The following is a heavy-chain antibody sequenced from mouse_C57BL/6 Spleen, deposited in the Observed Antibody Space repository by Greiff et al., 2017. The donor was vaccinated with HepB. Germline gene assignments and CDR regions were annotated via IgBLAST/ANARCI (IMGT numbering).Heavy chain of an antibody. CDR3: ARDEGTGPDYYAMDY. V-gene: IGHV3-6*01. CDR1: GYSITSGYY. Sequence: EVQLQESGPGLVKPSQSLSLTCSLTGYSITSGYYWNWIRQFPGNKLEWMGYISYDGSNNYNPSLKNRISITRDTSKNQFFLKLNSVTTEDTATYYCARDEGTGPDYYAMDYWGQGTSVTVSS. D-gene: IGHD4-1*01. J-gene: IGHJ4*01. CDR2: ISYDGSN.